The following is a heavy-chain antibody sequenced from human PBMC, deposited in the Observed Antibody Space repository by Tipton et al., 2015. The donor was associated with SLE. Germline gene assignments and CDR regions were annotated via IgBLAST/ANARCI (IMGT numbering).Heavy chain of an antibody. CDR1: GYTFTSYG. J-gene: IGHJ3*02. CDR3: ARDLRYFDWLLSDAFDI. D-gene: IGHD3-9*01. CDR2: ISAYNGNT. Sequence: QLVQSGAEVKKPGASVKVSCKASGYTFTSYGISWVRQAPGQGLEWMGWISAYNGNTNYAQKLQGRVTMTTDTSTSTAYMELRSLRSDDTAVYYCARDLRYFDWLLSDAFDIWGQGTMVPVSS. V-gene: IGHV1-18*01.